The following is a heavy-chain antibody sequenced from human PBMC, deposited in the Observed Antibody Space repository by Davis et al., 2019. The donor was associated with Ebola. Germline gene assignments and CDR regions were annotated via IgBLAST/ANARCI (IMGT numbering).Heavy chain of an antibody. Sequence: PGGSLRLSCAASGFTFSSYAMHWVRQAPGKGLEWVAVISYDGSNKYYADSVKGRFTISRDNSKNTLYLQMNSLRAEDTAVYYCARDAVRRGGAFDIWGQGTMVTVSS. CDR2: ISYDGSNK. D-gene: IGHD1-1*01. CDR3: ARDAVRRGGAFDI. V-gene: IGHV3-30-3*01. J-gene: IGHJ3*02. CDR1: GFTFSSYA.